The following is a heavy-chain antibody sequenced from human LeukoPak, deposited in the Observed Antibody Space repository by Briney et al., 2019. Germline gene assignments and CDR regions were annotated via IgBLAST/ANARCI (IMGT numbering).Heavy chain of an antibody. CDR1: GFTFSSYG. V-gene: IGHV3-30*18. Sequence: GGSLRLSCAASGFTFSSYGMHWVRQAPGKGLEWVAVISYDGSNKYYADSVKGRFTISRDNSKNTLYLQMNSLRAEDTAVYYCAEDVDPFGSGSYVEGFDYWGQGTLVTVSS. J-gene: IGHJ4*02. D-gene: IGHD3-10*01. CDR2: ISYDGSNK. CDR3: AEDVDPFGSGSYVEGFDY.